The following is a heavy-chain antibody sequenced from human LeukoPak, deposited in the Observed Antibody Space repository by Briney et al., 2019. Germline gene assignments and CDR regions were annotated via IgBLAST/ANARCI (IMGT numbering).Heavy chain of an antibody. Sequence: ASVKVSCKTSGYTFTSYYIHWLRQVPGQRFEWMGWSDPKSGATKYEHFQGGVTMTRDTSISTAYMELSRLTSDDTAVYYCARGNFYDNKGYSPELRYWGQGTLVTVSS. D-gene: IGHD3-10*01. CDR1: GYTFTSYY. V-gene: IGHV1-2*02. J-gene: IGHJ4*02. CDR3: ARGNFYDNKGYSPELRY. CDR2: SDPKSGAT.